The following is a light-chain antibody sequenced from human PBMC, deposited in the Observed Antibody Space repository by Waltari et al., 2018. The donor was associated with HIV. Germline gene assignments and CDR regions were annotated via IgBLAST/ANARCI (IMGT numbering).Light chain of an antibody. J-gene: IGLJ2*01. CDR2: EDN. CDR1: SSSIASNY. Sequence: NFMLTQPHSVSESPGKTVTISCTRSSSSIASNYVQWYQQRPGSSPTTVIYEDNQRPSGVPDRFSGSIDSSSNSASRTISGLKTEDEADYYCQSYDSSNHVVFGGGTKLTVL. V-gene: IGLV6-57*01. CDR3: QSYDSSNHVV.